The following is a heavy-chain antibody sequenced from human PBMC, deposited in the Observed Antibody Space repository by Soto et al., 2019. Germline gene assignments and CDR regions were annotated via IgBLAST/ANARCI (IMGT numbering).Heavy chain of an antibody. CDR3: AHESYGGGFEY. D-gene: IGHD4-17*01. CDR2: INAGNGNT. V-gene: IGHV1-3*05. J-gene: IGHJ4*02. CDR1: GYTFTSYA. Sequence: QVQLVQSGAEEKKPGASVKVSCKSSGYTFTSYAMHWVRQAPGQRLEWMGWINAGNGNTKNSQKCQGRFTITRDTPASTAYMELRSLRSEDTAVYSCAHESYGGGFEYWGPGTLVTVSS.